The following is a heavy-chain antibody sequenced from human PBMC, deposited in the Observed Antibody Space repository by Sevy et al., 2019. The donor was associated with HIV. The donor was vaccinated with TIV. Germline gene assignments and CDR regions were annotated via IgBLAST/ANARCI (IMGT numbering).Heavy chain of an antibody. D-gene: IGHD5-18*01. J-gene: IGHJ5*02. CDR1: GGSISNYY. CDR3: ARVGNSFEGPNWFDP. CDR2: MYYSGST. V-gene: IGHV4-59*01. Sequence: SETLSLTCTVSGGSISNYYWSWIRQPPGKGLEWIGYMYYSGSTNYNPSLKSRVTISVVTSKNQFSLKLSSVTAADTVVYYGARVGNSFEGPNWFDPWGQGTRVTVSS.